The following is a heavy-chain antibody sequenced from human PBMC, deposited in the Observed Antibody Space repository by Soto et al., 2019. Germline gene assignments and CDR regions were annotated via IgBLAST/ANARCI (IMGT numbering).Heavy chain of an antibody. Sequence: SETLSLTCTVSGGSISRGGYYWSWIRQHPGKGLEWIGYIYYSGSTYYNPSLKSRVTISVDTSKNQFSLKLSSVTAADTAVYYCARYTTHDAFDIWGQGTMVPSPQ. J-gene: IGHJ3*02. CDR1: GGSISRGGYY. CDR2: IYYSGST. V-gene: IGHV4-31*03. CDR3: ARYTTHDAFDI. D-gene: IGHD1-26*01.